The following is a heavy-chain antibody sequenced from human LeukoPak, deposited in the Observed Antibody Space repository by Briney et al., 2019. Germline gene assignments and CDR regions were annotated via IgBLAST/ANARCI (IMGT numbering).Heavy chain of an antibody. Sequence: GGFLRLSCAASGFTFGGYSMTWVRQAPGKGLEWVANINLDGSDRFYVGFVKGRFTISRDNADNSLYLQMNSLRAEDTAVYYCGRVIAGAIDYWGQGTLVTVSS. CDR3: GRVIAGAIDY. J-gene: IGHJ4*02. D-gene: IGHD6-13*01. CDR2: INLDGSDR. V-gene: IGHV3-7*01. CDR1: GFTFGGYS.